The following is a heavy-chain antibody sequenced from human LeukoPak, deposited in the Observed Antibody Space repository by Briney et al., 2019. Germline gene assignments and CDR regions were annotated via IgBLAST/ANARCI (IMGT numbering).Heavy chain of an antibody. CDR2: ISGSGPTE. D-gene: IGHD2-21*01. CDR3: ARDIVNGPFVTSLES. Sequence: GGSLRLSCVTSGLTLKEYEGNWVRQAPGKGLEWISHISGSGPTEYYADSVRGRFSMSRDDAGDFLYLQMDSLRVEDTAVYYCARDIVNGPFVTSLESWGRGALATVAS. J-gene: IGHJ4*02. V-gene: IGHV3-48*03. CDR1: GLTLKEYE.